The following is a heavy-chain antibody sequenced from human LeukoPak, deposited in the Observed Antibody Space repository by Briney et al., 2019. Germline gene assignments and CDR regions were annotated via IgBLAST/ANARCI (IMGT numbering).Heavy chain of an antibody. V-gene: IGHV3-74*01. CDR1: GFTFSSYW. D-gene: IGHD6-6*01. CDR3: AKAGGWAIAARPNPHLDY. Sequence: GGSLRLSCAASGFTFSSYWMHWVRQAPGKGLVWVSRINSDGSTTNYADSVKGRFTISRDNSKNTLYLQMNSLRAEDTAVYYCAKAGGWAIAARPNPHLDYWGQGTLVTVSS. J-gene: IGHJ4*02. CDR2: INSDGSTT.